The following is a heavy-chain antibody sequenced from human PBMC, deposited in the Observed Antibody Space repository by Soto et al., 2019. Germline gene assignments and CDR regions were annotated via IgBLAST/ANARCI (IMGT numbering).Heavy chain of an antibody. V-gene: IGHV1-8*02. Sequence: ASVKVSCKTSGYTFTDYLIHWVRQATGQGLEWMGWMNPNSGNTGYAQKFQGRVTMTRNTSISTAYMELSSLRSEDTAVYYCARGRYSGSSDLRFDYWGQGTLVTVSS. J-gene: IGHJ4*02. CDR1: GYTFTDYL. D-gene: IGHD1-26*01. CDR3: ARGRYSGSSDLRFDY. CDR2: MNPNSGNT.